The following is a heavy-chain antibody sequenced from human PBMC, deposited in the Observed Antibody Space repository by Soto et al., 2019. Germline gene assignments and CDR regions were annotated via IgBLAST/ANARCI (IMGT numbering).Heavy chain of an antibody. J-gene: IGHJ4*02. D-gene: IGHD3-10*01. Sequence: GGSLRLSCAASGFTFDDYGMHWVRQAPGKGLEWVSGISYNSASIGYGESVRGRFSISRENARNSLYLQMTSLTPEDTALYYCAKDVNYYSSGSYSAPYDYWGQGTPVTVSS. CDR2: ISYNSASI. CDR1: GFTFDDYG. CDR3: AKDVNYYSSGSYSAPYDY. V-gene: IGHV3-9*01.